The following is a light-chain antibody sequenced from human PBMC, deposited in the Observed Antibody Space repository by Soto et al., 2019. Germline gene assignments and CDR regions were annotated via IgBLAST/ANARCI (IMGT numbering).Light chain of an antibody. J-gene: IGKJ2*01. CDR1: QDISNY. Sequence: DILMTQSPSSLSASVGDRVTITCQASQDISNYLNWYQQKPGKAPKLLIYDASNLETGVPSRFSGSGSGTDFTFTISSLQPEDIATYYCQQYDNFFGQGTKLEIK. CDR3: QQYDNF. CDR2: DAS. V-gene: IGKV1-33*01.